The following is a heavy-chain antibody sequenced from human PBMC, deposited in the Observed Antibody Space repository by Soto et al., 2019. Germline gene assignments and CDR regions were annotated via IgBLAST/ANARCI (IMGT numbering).Heavy chain of an antibody. V-gene: IGHV1-8*01. J-gene: IGHJ1*01. CDR3: ARQNDYGDYVSYFQH. CDR2: MKPNSGNT. CDR1: GYTFTSYD. Sequence: QVQLVQSGAEVKKPGASVKVSCKASGYTFTSYDINWVRQATGQGLEWMGWMKPNSGNTGYAQKFQGRVTMTRNTSVSTAYMELSSLRSEDTAVYYCARQNDYGDYVSYFQHWGQGTLVTVSS. D-gene: IGHD4-17*01.